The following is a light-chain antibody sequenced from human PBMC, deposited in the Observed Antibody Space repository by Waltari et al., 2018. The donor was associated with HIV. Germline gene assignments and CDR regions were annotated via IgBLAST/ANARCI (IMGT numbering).Light chain of an antibody. CDR2: DAS. CDR1: SSYIARYTY. J-gene: IGLJ2*01. Sequence: QSALTQPDSVSGSPGQSITLSCTGTSSYIARYTYVPWYQQHPGKAPKLMIFDASNRPSGISNRFSCSKSGNTASLTISGLQADDEAHYFCSSFSITSTLVVFGGGTKLTVL. V-gene: IGLV2-14*03. CDR3: SSFSITSTLVV.